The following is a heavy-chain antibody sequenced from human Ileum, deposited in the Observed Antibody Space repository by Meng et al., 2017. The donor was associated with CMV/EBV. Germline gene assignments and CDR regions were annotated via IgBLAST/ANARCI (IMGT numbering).Heavy chain of an antibody. V-gene: IGHV3-23*01. J-gene: IGHJ4*02. CDR1: FTFISYA. Sequence: FTFISYAMNWVRQAPGRGLEWVSGVGASGGSTYYADSVKGRFTISRDNSKSTLYLQMNSLRAEDTAIYYCVKDHAFNYNQRGIYYYDFWGQGTLVTVSS. CDR2: VGASGGST. CDR3: VKDHAFNYNQRGIYYYDF. D-gene: IGHD2-21*01.